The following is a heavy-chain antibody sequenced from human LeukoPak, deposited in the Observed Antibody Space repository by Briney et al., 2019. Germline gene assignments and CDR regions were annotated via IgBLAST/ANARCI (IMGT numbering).Heavy chain of an antibody. CDR3: ARDREAIVATKVGLYYFDY. Sequence: GASVKVSCKASGYTFTSYYMHWVRQAPGQGLEWMGWINPNSGGTNYAQKFQGRVTMTRDTSISTAYMELSRLRSDDTAVYYCARDREAIVATKVGLYYFDYWGQGTLVTVSS. V-gene: IGHV1-2*02. D-gene: IGHD5-12*01. J-gene: IGHJ4*02. CDR2: INPNSGGT. CDR1: GYTFTSYY.